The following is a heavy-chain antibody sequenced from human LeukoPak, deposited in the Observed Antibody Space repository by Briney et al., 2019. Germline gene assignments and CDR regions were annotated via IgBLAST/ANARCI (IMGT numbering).Heavy chain of an antibody. V-gene: IGHV1-18*04. D-gene: IGHD3-9*01. CDR3: ARGAAGYYKRYYYGMDV. CDR1: GYTFTSYG. J-gene: IGHJ6*04. Sequence: ASVKVSCKASGYTFTSYGNSWVRQAPGQGLEWMGWISAYNGNTNYAQKLQGRVTMTTDTSTSTAYMELRSLRSDDTAVYYCARGAAGYYKRYYYGMDVWGKGTTVTVSS. CDR2: ISAYNGNT.